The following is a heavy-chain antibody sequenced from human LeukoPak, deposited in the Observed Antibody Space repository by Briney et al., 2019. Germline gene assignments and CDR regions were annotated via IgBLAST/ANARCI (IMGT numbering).Heavy chain of an antibody. CDR1: GFSFTTYW. CDR2: INQDGTEK. CDR3: ARDLSGIAGYTYGRGIDY. D-gene: IGHD5-18*01. J-gene: IGHJ4*02. V-gene: IGHV3-7*01. Sequence: GESLRLSCAASGFSFTTYWMSWVRQAQGKGLEWVANINQDGTEKYYVDSVKGRFTISRDNAKTSLYLQMNSLRAEDTAVYYCARDLSGIAGYTYGRGIDYWGQGTLVTVSS.